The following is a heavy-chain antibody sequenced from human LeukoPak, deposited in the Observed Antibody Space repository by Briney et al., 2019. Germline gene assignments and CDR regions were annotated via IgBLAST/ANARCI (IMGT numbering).Heavy chain of an antibody. CDR2: TRNKAKSYTT. CDR1: GFTFSDYY. Sequence: GGSLRLSCAASGFTFSDYYMDWVRQAPGKGLEWVGRTRNKAKSYTTEYAASVKGRFTISRDDSNNSLYLQMNSLKTEDTAVYYCARGYGSGSNYKGLDFDYWGQGTLATVSS. CDR3: ARGYGSGSNYKGLDFDY. V-gene: IGHV3-72*01. D-gene: IGHD3-10*01. J-gene: IGHJ4*02.